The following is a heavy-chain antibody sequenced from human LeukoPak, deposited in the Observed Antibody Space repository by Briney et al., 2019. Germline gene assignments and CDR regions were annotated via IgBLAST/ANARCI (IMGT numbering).Heavy chain of an antibody. V-gene: IGHV1-69*05. D-gene: IGHD1-26*01. Sequence: ASVKVSCQASGGTFSSYAISWVRQAPGQGLEWMGRIIPIFGTANYAQKFQGRVTITTDESTSTAYMELSSLRSEDTAVYYCARDRLWEGGYCDYWGQGTLVTVSS. CDR3: ARDRLWEGGYCDY. CDR2: IIPIFGTA. CDR1: GGTFSSYA. J-gene: IGHJ4*02.